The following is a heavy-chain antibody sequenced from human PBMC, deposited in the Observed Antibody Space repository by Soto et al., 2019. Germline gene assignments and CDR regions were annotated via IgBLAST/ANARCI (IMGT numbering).Heavy chain of an antibody. V-gene: IGHV1-3*01. CDR1: GYTFTSYA. D-gene: IGHD5-18*01. CDR3: ALARLPFDY. Sequence: GASVKVSCKASGYTFTSYAMHWVRQAPGQRLEWMGWINAGNGNTKYSQKFQGRVTITADKSTSTAYMELSSMRSEAPAVYYCALARLPFDYWGQGTLVTVSS. CDR2: INAGNGNT. J-gene: IGHJ4*02.